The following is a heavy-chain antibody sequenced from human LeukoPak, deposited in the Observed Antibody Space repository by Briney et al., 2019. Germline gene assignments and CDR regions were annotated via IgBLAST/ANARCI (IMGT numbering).Heavy chain of an antibody. J-gene: IGHJ4*02. D-gene: IGHD3-9*01. CDR2: FDPEDGET. CDR3: ATTYYDILTGYGTENLYTEI. V-gene: IGHV1-24*01. CDR1: GYTLTELS. Sequence: ASVKVSCKVSGYTLTELSMHWARQAPGKGLEWMGGFDPEDGETIYAQKFQGRVTMTEDTSTDTAYMELSSLRSEDTAVYYCATTYYDILTGYGTENLYTEIWGQGTLVTVSS.